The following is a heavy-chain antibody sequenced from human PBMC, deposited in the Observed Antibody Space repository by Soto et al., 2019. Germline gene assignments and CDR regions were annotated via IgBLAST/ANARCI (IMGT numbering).Heavy chain of an antibody. CDR2: ISYDGSNK. CDR3: ARPPRDLRIAAAGEFDY. CDR1: GFTFSSYA. D-gene: IGHD6-13*01. V-gene: IGHV3-30-3*01. J-gene: IGHJ4*02. Sequence: GGSLRLSCAASGFTFSSYAMHWVRQAPGKGLEWVAVISYDGSNKYYADSVKGRFTISRDNSKNTLYLQMNSLRAEDTAVYYCARPPRDLRIAAAGEFDYWDQGTLVTVSS.